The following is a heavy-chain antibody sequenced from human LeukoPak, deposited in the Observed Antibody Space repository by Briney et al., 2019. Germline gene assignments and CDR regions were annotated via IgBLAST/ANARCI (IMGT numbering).Heavy chain of an antibody. CDR1: GFTFSSYA. Sequence: GGSLRLSCAASGFTFSSYAMSWVRQAPGKGLEWVSAISGSGGSTYYADSVKGRFTISRDNSDNTLYLQMNSLRAEDTAVYYCAKDRPNYYGSNGHYYKLNGDCWGQGTLVTVSS. D-gene: IGHD3-22*01. J-gene: IGHJ4*02. CDR3: AKDRPNYYGSNGHYYKLNGDC. CDR2: ISGSGGST. V-gene: IGHV3-23*01.